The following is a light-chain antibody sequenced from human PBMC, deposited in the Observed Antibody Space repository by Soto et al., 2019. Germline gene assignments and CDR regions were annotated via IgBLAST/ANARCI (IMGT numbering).Light chain of an antibody. J-gene: IGKJ2*01. CDR2: GAS. CDR3: HQYDNAPQT. CDR1: QTLRRTY. Sequence: EIVLLQSPGTLSLSPGERATLSCRASQTLRRTYIAWYQQKPGQAPRVLIYGASKRATGIPDRFSGSGSGTDFSLTISRLEPEDFAVYYCHQYDNAPQTYGQGTKVDI. V-gene: IGKV3-20*01.